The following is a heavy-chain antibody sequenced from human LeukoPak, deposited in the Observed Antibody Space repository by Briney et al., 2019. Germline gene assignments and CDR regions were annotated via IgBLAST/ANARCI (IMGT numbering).Heavy chain of an antibody. CDR3: AREYRPTMVRGVHAFDI. J-gene: IGHJ3*02. V-gene: IGHV3-21*01. D-gene: IGHD3-10*01. CDR1: GFTFSSYS. Sequence: GESLRLSCAASGFTFSSYSMDWDRQAPGKGLEWVSSISSSSSYIYYADSVKGRFTISRDNAKNSLYLQMNSLRAEDTAVYYCAREYRPTMVRGVHAFDIWGQGTMVTVSS. CDR2: ISSSSSYI.